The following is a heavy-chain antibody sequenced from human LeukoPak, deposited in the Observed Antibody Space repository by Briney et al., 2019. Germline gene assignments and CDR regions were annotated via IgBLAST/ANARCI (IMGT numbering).Heavy chain of an antibody. CDR2: IYTSGST. Sequence: KPSETLSLTCTVSGGSISSYYWSWIRQPAGKGLEWIGRIYTSGSTNYNPSLKSRVTMSVDTSKNQFSLKLSSVTAADTAVYYCARSSDYGDYGLFDYWGQGTLVTVSS. V-gene: IGHV4-4*07. CDR3: ARSSDYGDYGLFDY. CDR1: GGSISSYY. D-gene: IGHD4-17*01. J-gene: IGHJ4*02.